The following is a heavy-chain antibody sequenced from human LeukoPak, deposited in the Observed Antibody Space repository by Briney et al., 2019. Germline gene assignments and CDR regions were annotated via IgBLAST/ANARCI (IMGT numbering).Heavy chain of an antibody. Sequence: GGSLRLSCAASGFTFSSYWMHWVRHAPGKGLVWVSRINSDGITTSYPDSVKGRFTIPRDNAKNTLYLEMNSLRAEDTAVYYCARANYYGSGRAAFDIWGQGTMVTVSS. V-gene: IGHV3-74*01. CDR2: INSDGITT. CDR3: ARANYYGSGRAAFDI. D-gene: IGHD3-10*01. J-gene: IGHJ3*02. CDR1: GFTFSSYW.